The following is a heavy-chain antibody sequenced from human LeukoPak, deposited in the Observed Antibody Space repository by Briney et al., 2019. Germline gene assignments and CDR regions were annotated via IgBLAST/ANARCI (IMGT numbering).Heavy chain of an antibody. D-gene: IGHD3-10*01. J-gene: IGHJ4*02. CDR1: GGSFSDYF. CDR2: ISHSGST. Sequence: SETLSLTCAVYGGSFSDYFWSWIRQPPGKGLEWIGEISHSGSTTYNPSLRSRVTISGDTSKKQFSLKLSSVTAADTAVYYCGRHFPETGRDEQPLEYWGQGSLFTVSS. V-gene: IGHV4-34*01. CDR3: GRHFPETGRDEQPLEY.